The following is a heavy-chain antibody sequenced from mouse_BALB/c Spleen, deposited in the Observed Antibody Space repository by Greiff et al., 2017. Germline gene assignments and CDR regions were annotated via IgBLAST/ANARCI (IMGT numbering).Heavy chain of an antibody. CDR2: IDPSDSET. CDR3: ARFGNPWYFDV. CDR1: GYTFTSYW. J-gene: IGHJ1*01. V-gene: IGHV1-69*02. Sequence: VQLQQPGAELVKPGAPVKLSCKASGYTFTSYWMNWVKQRPGRGLEWIGRIDPSDSETHYNQKFKDKATLTVDKSSSTAYIQLSSLTSEDSAVYYCARFGNPWYFDVWGAGTTVTVSS. D-gene: IGHD2-1*01.